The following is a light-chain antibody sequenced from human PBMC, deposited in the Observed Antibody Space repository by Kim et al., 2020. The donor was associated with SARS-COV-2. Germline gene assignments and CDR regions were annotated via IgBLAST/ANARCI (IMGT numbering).Light chain of an antibody. CDR1: QGISNF. J-gene: IGKJ4*01. Sequence: ASVGDGVTFTCRASQGISNFLAWYQQKPGKVPKLLIYDASTLQSGVPSRFSGSGSGTDFTLTISSLQPEDVATYYCQKYVSAPFSFGGGTKVDIK. CDR2: DAS. CDR3: QKYVSAPFS. V-gene: IGKV1-27*01.